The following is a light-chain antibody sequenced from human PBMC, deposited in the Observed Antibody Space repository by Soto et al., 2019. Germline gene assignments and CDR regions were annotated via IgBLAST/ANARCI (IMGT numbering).Light chain of an antibody. V-gene: IGLV2-14*01. Sequence: QSVLTQPASVSGSPGQSITISCTGTNSDVGGYNYVSWYQQYPGTVPKLIIFEVSNRPSGVSYRFSGSKSGNTASLTISGLQAEDEADDYCRSYTSTNTRVFGTGTKVTVL. J-gene: IGLJ1*01. CDR1: NSDVGGYNY. CDR3: RSYTSTNTRV. CDR2: EVS.